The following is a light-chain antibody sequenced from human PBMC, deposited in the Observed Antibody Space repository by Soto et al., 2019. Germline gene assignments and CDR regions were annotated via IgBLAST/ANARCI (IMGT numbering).Light chain of an antibody. Sequence: QSVLTQPPSASGSPGQSVTISCTGTSSDVGGYDYVSWYQQHPGKAPKLMIYAVSQRPSGVPDRFSGSKSGNTASLTVSGLQAEDEADYYCSSYGGSDNVVFGGGTKLTVL. J-gene: IGLJ3*02. CDR2: AVS. CDR1: SSDVGGYDY. V-gene: IGLV2-8*01. CDR3: SSYGGSDNVV.